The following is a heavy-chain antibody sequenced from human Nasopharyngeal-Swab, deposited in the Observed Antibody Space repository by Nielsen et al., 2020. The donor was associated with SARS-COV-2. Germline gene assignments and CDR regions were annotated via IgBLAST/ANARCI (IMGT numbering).Heavy chain of an antibody. CDR1: GFTFSDYY. J-gene: IGHJ6*02. D-gene: IGHD2-15*01. Sequence: GESLKISCAASGFTFSDYYMSWIRQAPGKGLEWVSYLSSSGSTIYYAESVKGRFTISRDNAKNSLYLQMTSLRAEDTAVYYCARDLVVVAATHYYYYGMDVWGLGTTVTVSS. CDR2: LSSSGSTI. V-gene: IGHV3-11*04. CDR3: ARDLVVVAATHYYYYGMDV.